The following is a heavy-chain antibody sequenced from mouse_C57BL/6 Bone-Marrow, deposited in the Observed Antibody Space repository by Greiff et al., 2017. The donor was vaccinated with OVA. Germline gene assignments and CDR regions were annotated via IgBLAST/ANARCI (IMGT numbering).Heavy chain of an antibody. CDR1: GFNIKDDY. J-gene: IGHJ4*01. V-gene: IGHV14-4*01. CDR2: IDPENGDN. Sequence: EVQLLESGAELVRPGASVKLSCTASGFNIKDDYMPWVKQRPDQGLEWIGWIDPENGDNEYASKLQGKATITADTSSNTADLQLSSLTSEDTGVYVCTTRGWLLHAMDFWGQGTSGTVSS. CDR3: TTRGWLLHAMDF. D-gene: IGHD2-3*01.